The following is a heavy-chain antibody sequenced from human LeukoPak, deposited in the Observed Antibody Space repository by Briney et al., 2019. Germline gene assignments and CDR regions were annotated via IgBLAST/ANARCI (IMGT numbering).Heavy chain of an antibody. CDR2: IRSRANSYAT. CDR1: GFNFSGST. V-gene: IGHV3-73*01. CDR3: TSPRDY. J-gene: IGHJ4*02. Sequence: GGSLRLSCAASGFNFSGSTMHWVRQASGKGLEWVGRIRSRANSYATAYAASMNGKFTISRDDSKNTTYLQMNSLRTEDTAVYYCTSPRDYWGPGTLVTVSS.